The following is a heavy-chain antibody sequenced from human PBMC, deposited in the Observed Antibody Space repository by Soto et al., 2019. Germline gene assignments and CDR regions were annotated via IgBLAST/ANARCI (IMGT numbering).Heavy chain of an antibody. V-gene: IGHV3-48*03. CDR2: ISSSGSTI. CDR1: GFTFSSYE. J-gene: IGHJ2*01. D-gene: IGHD6-13*01. Sequence: GGSLRLFCAASGFTFSSYEMNWVRQAPGKGLEWVSYISSSGSTIYYADSVKGRFTITRDNAKNSLYLQMNSLRAEDTAVYYCATSPGGPKAGYWYFDLWGRGTLVTVSS. CDR3: ATSPGGPKAGYWYFDL.